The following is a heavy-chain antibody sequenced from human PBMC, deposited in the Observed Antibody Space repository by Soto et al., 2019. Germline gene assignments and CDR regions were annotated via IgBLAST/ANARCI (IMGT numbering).Heavy chain of an antibody. J-gene: IGHJ5*02. CDR3: ARAPAVAGTIDP. CDR1: GYTFTSYA. Sequence: SVKGSCKASGYTFTSYAMHWVRQAPGQRLEWMGWINAGNGNTNYSQKFQGRVTMTRDTSTSTVYMELSSLRSEDTAVYYCARAPAVAGTIDPWGQGTLVTVSS. V-gene: IGHV1-3*01. CDR2: INAGNGNT. D-gene: IGHD6-19*01.